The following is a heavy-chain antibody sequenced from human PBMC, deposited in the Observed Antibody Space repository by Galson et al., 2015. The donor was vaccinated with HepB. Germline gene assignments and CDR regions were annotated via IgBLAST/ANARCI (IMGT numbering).Heavy chain of an antibody. J-gene: IGHJ6*02. CDR2: IKSKTDGGTT. Sequence: SLRLSCAASGFTFSNAWMSWVRQAPGKGLEWVGRIKSKTDGGTTDYAAPVKGRFTISRDDSKNTLYLQMNSLKTEDTAVYYCTTSPMPYCSSTSCYPNYYYYGMDVWGQGTTVTVSS. CDR3: TTSPMPYCSSTSCYPNYYYYGMDV. CDR1: GFTFSNAW. V-gene: IGHV3-15*01. D-gene: IGHD2-2*01.